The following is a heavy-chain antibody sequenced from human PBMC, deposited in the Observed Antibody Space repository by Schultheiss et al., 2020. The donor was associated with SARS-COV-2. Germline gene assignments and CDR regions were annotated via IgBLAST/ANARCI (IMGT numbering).Heavy chain of an antibody. V-gene: IGHV1-2*02. CDR3: AREVSGYDLNGMDV. J-gene: IGHJ6*02. D-gene: IGHD5-12*01. CDR2: INPNSGGT. Sequence: ASVKVSCKASGYTFTSYGINWVRQAPGQGLEWMGWINPNSGGTNYAQKFQGRVTMTRDTSISTAYMELSRLRSDDTAVYYCAREVSGYDLNGMDVWGQGTTVTVSS. CDR1: GYTFTSYG.